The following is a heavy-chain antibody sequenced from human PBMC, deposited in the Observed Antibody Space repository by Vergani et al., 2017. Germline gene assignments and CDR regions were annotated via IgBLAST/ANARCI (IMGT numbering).Heavy chain of an antibody. J-gene: IGHJ5*02. CDR2: INHSGST. Sequence: QVQLQQWGAGLLKPSETLSLTCAVYGGSFSGYYWSWIRQPPGKGLEWIGEINHSGSTNYNPSLKSRVTISVDTSKNQFSLKLSSVTAADTALYYCTRGVVAAAGNNWFDPWGQGTLVTVSS. D-gene: IGHD6-13*01. CDR3: TRGVVAAAGNNWFDP. CDR1: GGSFSGYY. V-gene: IGHV4-34*01.